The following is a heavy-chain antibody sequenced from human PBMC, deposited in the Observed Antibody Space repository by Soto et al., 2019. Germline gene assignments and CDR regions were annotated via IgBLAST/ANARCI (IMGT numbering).Heavy chain of an antibody. Sequence: GSLRLSCAASGFTLSSYAMSWARQAPGKGLEWVSVISGSGGSTYYADSVRGRFTISRDNSKNTLYLQINSLRAEDTAIYYCAKRKGLWHGMDVWGQGTTVTVSS. J-gene: IGHJ6*02. CDR1: GFTLSSYA. CDR2: ISGSGGST. D-gene: IGHD3-16*01. CDR3: AKRKGLWHGMDV. V-gene: IGHV3-23*01.